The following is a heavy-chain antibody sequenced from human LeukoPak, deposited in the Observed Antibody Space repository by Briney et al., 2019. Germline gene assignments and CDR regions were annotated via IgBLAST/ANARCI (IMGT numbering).Heavy chain of an antibody. CDR1: GGSVSSGSYY. V-gene: IGHV4-61*01. J-gene: IGHJ6*02. CDR3: ARDLSGWHPGGGRYYYGMDV. CDR2: IYYSGST. Sequence: SETLSLTCTVSGGSVSSGSYYWSWIRQPPGKGLEWIGYIYYSGSTNYNPSLKSRVTISVDTSKNQFSLKLSSVTAADTAVYYCARDLSGWHPGGGRYYYGMDVWGQGTTVTVSS. D-gene: IGHD6-19*01.